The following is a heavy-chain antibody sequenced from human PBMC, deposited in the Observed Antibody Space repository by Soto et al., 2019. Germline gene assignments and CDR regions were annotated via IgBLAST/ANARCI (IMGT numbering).Heavy chain of an antibody. D-gene: IGHD1-26*01. CDR2: IYDSGTA. V-gene: IGHV4-59*01. Sequence: SETLSLTCTVSGCSIRCYYWSWIRQPPGKGLEWIGHIYDSGTANYNPSLKSRVTISVDTSKNQFSLNLSSVTAADTAMYYCSASGGNWGQGTLVTVS. CDR1: GCSIRCYY. CDR3: SASGGN. J-gene: IGHJ4*02.